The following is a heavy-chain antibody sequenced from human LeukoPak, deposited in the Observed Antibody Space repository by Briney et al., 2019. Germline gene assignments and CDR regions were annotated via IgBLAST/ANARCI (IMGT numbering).Heavy chain of an antibody. V-gene: IGHV3-9*01. Sequence: GRSLRLSCAASGFTFDDYAMHWVRQAPGKGLEWVSGISWNSGYIGYEDSVKGRFTISRDNSKNTLYLQMNSLRTEDTAVYYCVRLTAAGRRTDFDYWGQGTLVTVSS. CDR3: VRLTAAGRRTDFDY. CDR2: ISWNSGYI. J-gene: IGHJ4*02. CDR1: GFTFDDYA. D-gene: IGHD6-13*01.